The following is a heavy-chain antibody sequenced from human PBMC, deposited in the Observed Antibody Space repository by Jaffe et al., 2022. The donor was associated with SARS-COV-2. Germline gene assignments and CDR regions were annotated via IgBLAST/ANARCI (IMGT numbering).Heavy chain of an antibody. CDR2: IYTSGST. D-gene: IGHD4-17*01. CDR1: GGSISSGSYY. Sequence: QVQLQESGPGLVKPSQTLSLTCTVSGGSISSGSYYWSWIRQPAGKGLEWIGRIYTSGSTNYNPSLKSRVTISVDTSKNQFSLKLSSVTAADTAVYYCARGARVVPHYDTVTPSGWYFDLWGRGTLVTVSS. J-gene: IGHJ2*01. V-gene: IGHV4-61*02. CDR3: ARGARVVPHYDTVTPSGWYFDL.